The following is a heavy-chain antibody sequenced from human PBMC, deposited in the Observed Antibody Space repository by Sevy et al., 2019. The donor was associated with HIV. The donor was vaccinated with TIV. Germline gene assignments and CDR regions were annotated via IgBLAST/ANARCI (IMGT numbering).Heavy chain of an antibody. J-gene: IGHJ6*02. CDR3: ARQPVLWDIVLVPAAMNGMDV. D-gene: IGHD2-2*01. CDR2: ISSSSSYI. Sequence: GGSLRLSCAASGFTFSSYSMNWVRQAPGKGLEWVSSISSSSSYIYYADSVKGRFTISRDNAKNSLYMQMNSLTAEDTAVNYWARQPVLWDIVLVPAAMNGMDVWGQGTTVTVSS. V-gene: IGHV3-21*01. CDR1: GFTFSSYS.